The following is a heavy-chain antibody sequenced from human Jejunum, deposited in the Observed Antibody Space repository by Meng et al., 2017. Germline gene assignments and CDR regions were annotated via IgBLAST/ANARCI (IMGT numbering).Heavy chain of an antibody. CDR1: GFTFSSYA. Sequence: EVQLSESGGGLVQPWGSLRLSCAASGFTFSSYAMSWVRQAPGKGLEWVSAISDSGGSSFHADSVKGRFTISRDNSKNTLYLQMNSLRADDTATYYCAKDRTIWGYFDPWGQGTLVTVSS. V-gene: IGHV3-23*01. J-gene: IGHJ5*02. CDR2: ISDSGGSS. D-gene: IGHD3-16*01. CDR3: AKDRTIWGYFDP.